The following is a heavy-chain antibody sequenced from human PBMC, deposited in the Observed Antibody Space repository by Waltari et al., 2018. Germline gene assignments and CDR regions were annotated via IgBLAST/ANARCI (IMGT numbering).Heavy chain of an antibody. J-gene: IGHJ4*02. CDR3: ARETAYYYGSGSYSYFFDY. D-gene: IGHD3-10*01. CDR1: GGSMRNHY. CDR2: IYYSGNT. Sequence: QVQLQESGPGLVKPSETLSLACTVSGGSMRNHYWSWIRQPPGKGLEWIGYIYYSGNTNYNPSLKSRVTISVDTSKNQFSLKLTSLTAADTAVYYCARETAYYYGSGSYSYFFDYWGQGTLVTVSS. V-gene: IGHV4-59*11.